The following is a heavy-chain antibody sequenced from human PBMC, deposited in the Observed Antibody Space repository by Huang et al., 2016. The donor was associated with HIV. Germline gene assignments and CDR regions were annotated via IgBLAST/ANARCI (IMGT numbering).Heavy chain of an antibody. CDR1: GGSFSDQI. CDR2: ISPRCRAP. V-gene: IGHV1-69*01. CDR3: AMSLRYQYDSRSYWGRYFDY. J-gene: IGHJ4*02. D-gene: IGHD3-16*01. Sequence: QVQLEQSGPAVRKPGSSVKVSCQASGGSFSDQIISWVRQAPGQRFEWMGGISPRCRAPTYAQEFKGRVTMTADESTATIYMELNSLTSEDTAVYYCAMSLRYQYDSRSYWGRYFDYWGQGPLVTVSS.